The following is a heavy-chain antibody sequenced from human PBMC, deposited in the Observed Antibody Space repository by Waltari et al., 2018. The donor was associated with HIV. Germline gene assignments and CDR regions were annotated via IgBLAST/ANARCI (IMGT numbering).Heavy chain of an antibody. J-gene: IGHJ3*02. CDR2: IIPSIDTS. Sequence: QVHLVQSRAEVKKPGPSVKVSSKASGVTLTGNVLIWVRQAPGQGLEWMGGIIPSIDTSSYARRFQGRVTIAADASRTTIYMELSSLTSEDTALYFCARALGGESGAYDIWGQGTMVIVSS. V-gene: IGHV1-69*01. CDR1: GVTLTGNV. CDR3: ARALGGESGAYDI. D-gene: IGHD3-10*01.